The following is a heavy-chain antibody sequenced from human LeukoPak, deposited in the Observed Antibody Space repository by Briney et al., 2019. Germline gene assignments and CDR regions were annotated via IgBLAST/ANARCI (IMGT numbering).Heavy chain of an antibody. J-gene: IGHJ4*02. Sequence: GGSQRLSCAASGFTFGSYWMSWVRQAPGKGLEWVSVINDIGGSTYYADSVKRRFTISRDNSKNTLYLQMNSLRAEDTAVYYCAKYVCSSTSCYRSFDYWGQGTLVTVSS. V-gene: IGHV3-23*01. CDR3: AKYVCSSTSCYRSFDY. CDR2: INDIGGST. D-gene: IGHD2-2*01. CDR1: GFTFGSYW.